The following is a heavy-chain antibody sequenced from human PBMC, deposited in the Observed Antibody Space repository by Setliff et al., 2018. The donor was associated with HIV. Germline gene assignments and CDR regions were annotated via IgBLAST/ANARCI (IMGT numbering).Heavy chain of an antibody. D-gene: IGHD2-21*02. CDR2: IYHSGNT. CDR3: ARGEACGGGCHYAFEL. V-gene: IGHV4-38-2*02. CDR1: GDSISSDFY. J-gene: IGHJ3*01. Sequence: SETLSLTCTVSGDSISSDFYWGWIRQPPGKGLEWIASIYHSGNTYYMPSLRSRVTISVDMSTNQFSLKLNSVTAADTAVYYCARGEACGGGCHYAFELWGRGTRVTVSS.